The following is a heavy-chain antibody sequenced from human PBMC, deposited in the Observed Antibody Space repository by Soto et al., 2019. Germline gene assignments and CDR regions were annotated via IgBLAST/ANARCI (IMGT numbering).Heavy chain of an antibody. J-gene: IGHJ5*02. Sequence: PSETLSLTCTVSDGSISTYYWSWIRQPPGKGLEWIGYIYYDGSTSYNPSLRSRVTISVDTSKNQFSLILSSVTSADTAVYYCARDQLSSGLYVWFDPWGQGTLVTVS. CDR1: DGSISTYY. D-gene: IGHD6-25*01. CDR3: ARDQLSSGLYVWFDP. CDR2: IYYDGST. V-gene: IGHV4-59*01.